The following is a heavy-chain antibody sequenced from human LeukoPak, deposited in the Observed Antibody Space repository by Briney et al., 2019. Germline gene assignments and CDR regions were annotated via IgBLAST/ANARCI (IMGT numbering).Heavy chain of an antibody. CDR2: ISTSSIYI. Sequence: GGSLRLSCAASGFPFSLYSMNWVRQAPGKGLEWVSSISTSSIYIYHADSVRGRFTISRDNSKNTLYLQMNSLRAEDAAVYFCAKAPVTSCRGAYCYPFDSWGQGTLVTVSS. V-gene: IGHV3-21*04. CDR3: AKAPVTSCRGAYCYPFDS. CDR1: GFPFSLYS. J-gene: IGHJ4*02. D-gene: IGHD2-21*01.